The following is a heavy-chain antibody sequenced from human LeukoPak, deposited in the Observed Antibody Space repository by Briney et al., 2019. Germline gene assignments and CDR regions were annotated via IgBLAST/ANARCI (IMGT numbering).Heavy chain of an antibody. D-gene: IGHD3-22*01. CDR1: GYTFTGYN. CDR3: TKDGVDSY. J-gene: IGHJ4*02. V-gene: IGHV1-2*02. Sequence: ASVKVSCKASGYTFTGYNMHWVRQAPGQGLEWMGWINPNSGGTNYAQKFQGRVTMTRDTSINTAYMELGRLTSDDTALYYCTKDGVDSYWGQGTLVTVSS. CDR2: INPNSGGT.